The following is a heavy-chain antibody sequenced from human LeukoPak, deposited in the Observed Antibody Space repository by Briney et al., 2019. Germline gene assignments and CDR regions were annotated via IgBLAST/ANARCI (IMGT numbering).Heavy chain of an antibody. V-gene: IGHV3-23*01. CDR1: GFTFSNYA. Sequence: GGSLRLSCAAFGFTFSNYAINWVRQAPGKGLEWVSSITGSGGGTYYADSVKGRFNISRDNSKNTLYLQMSSLRAEDTAVYYCAKDRWVSGSDNYYTLFDYWGQGTLVTVSS. D-gene: IGHD3-10*01. CDR2: ITGSGGGT. CDR3: AKDRWVSGSDNYYTLFDY. J-gene: IGHJ4*02.